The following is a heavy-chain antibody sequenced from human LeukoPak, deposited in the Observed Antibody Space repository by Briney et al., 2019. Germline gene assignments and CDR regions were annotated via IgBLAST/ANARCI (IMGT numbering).Heavy chain of an antibody. V-gene: IGHV3-23*01. J-gene: IGHJ4*02. CDR2: ISGSGGST. CDR3: TRDSPPDY. Sequence: GGSLRLSCAASGFTFSSYGMSWVRQAPGKGLEWVSAISGSGGSTYYADSVKGRFTISRDNAKNSLYLQMNSLRAEDTGIYYCTRDSPPDYWGQGTLVTVSS. CDR1: GFTFSSYG.